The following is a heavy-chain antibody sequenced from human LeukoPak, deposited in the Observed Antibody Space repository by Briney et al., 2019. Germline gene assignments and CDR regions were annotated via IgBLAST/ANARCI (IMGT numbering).Heavy chain of an antibody. J-gene: IGHJ4*02. Sequence: GGSLRLSCAASGFTFSSYGMHWVRQAPGKGLEWVAFIRYDGSNKYYADSVKGRFTISRDNSKNTLYLQMNSLRAEDTAVYYCARAKNYYDSSGYLSNWGQGTLVTVSS. CDR1: GFTFSSYG. CDR3: ARAKNYYDSSGYLSN. D-gene: IGHD3-22*01. CDR2: IRYDGSNK. V-gene: IGHV3-30*02.